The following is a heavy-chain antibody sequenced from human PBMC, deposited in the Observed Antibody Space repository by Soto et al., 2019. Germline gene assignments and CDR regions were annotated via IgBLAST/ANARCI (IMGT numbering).Heavy chain of an antibody. V-gene: IGHV3-74*01. CDR1: GFTFSSYW. Sequence: EVQLVESGGGLVQPGGSLRLSCAASGFTFSSYWMHWVRQVPGKGLVWVSRIKNDGSGTYYADSVKGRLTMSRDNAKNRXYLQMNSLRGEDTAVYYCVRGDGDYYDGTGYLGRHWGQGTLVTVSS. J-gene: IGHJ4*02. D-gene: IGHD3-22*01. CDR3: VRGDGDYYDGTGYLGRH. CDR2: IKNDGSGT.